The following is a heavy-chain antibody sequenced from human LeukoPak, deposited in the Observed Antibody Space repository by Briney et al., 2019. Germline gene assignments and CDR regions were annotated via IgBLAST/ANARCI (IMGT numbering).Heavy chain of an antibody. CDR1: GGSISSYY. CDR3: ARVFPLFYGDSPTNDYYGMDV. J-gene: IGHJ6*02. CDR2: IYYSGST. D-gene: IGHD4-17*01. V-gene: IGHV4-59*08. Sequence: PSETLSLTCTVSGGSISSYYWSWIRQPPGKGLEWIGYIYYSGSTNYNPSLKSRVTISVDTSKNQFSLKLSSVTAADTAVYYCARVFPLFYGDSPTNDYYGMDVWGQGTTVTVSS.